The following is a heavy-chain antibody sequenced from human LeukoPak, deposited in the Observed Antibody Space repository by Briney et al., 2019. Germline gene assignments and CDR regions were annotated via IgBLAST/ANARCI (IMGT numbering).Heavy chain of an antibody. CDR1: GFTFSSYG. Sequence: PGGSLRLSCAASGFTFSSYGMHWVRQAPGKGLEWVAFIRYDGSNKYYADSVKGRFTISRDNSKNTLYLQMNSLRAEDTAVYYCAKYGYSYGYIYYMDVWGKGTTVTVSS. CDR3: AKYGYSYGYIYYMDV. CDR2: IRYDGSNK. D-gene: IGHD5-18*01. J-gene: IGHJ6*03. V-gene: IGHV3-30*02.